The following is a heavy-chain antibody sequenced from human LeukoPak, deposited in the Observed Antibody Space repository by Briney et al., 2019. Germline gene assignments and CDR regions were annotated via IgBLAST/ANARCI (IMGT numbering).Heavy chain of an antibody. CDR1: GFTVSSNY. D-gene: IGHD1-26*01. Sequence: GGSLRLSCAASGFTVSSNYMSWVRQAPGKGLEWVSVIYSGGSTYYADSVKGRFTISRDNSKNTLYLQMNSLRAEDTAVYHCARDHVTRSGSYFWSVYDYWGQGTLVTVSS. CDR3: ARDHVTRSGSYFWSVYDY. CDR2: IYSGGST. V-gene: IGHV3-66*01. J-gene: IGHJ4*02.